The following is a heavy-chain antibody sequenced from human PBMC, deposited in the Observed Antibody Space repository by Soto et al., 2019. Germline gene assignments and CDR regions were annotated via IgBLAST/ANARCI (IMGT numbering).Heavy chain of an antibody. Sequence: QVQLVESGGGVVQPGRSLRLSCAASGFTFSSYGMHWVRQAPGKGLEWVAVISYDGSNKYYADSVKGRFTISRDNSKNPLYLQMNRLRAEDTAVYYCAKGRVGWELLGPFDYWGQGTLVTVSS. V-gene: IGHV3-30*18. CDR3: AKGRVGWELLGPFDY. D-gene: IGHD1-26*01. CDR1: GFTFSSYG. CDR2: ISYDGSNK. J-gene: IGHJ4*02.